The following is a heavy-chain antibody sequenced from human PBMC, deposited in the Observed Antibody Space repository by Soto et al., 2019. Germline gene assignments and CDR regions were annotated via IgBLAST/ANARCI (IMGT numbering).Heavy chain of an antibody. CDR3: ANDLGGGGAFDI. CDR1: GFTFSSYG. D-gene: IGHD3-16*01. V-gene: IGHV3-30*18. J-gene: IGHJ3*02. CDR2: ISYDGSNK. Sequence: GGSLRLSCAASGFTFSSYGMHWVRQAPGKGLEWVAVISYDGSNKYYADSVKGRFTISRDNPKNTLYLQMNSLRAEDTAVYYCANDLGGGGAFDIWGQGTMVTVSS.